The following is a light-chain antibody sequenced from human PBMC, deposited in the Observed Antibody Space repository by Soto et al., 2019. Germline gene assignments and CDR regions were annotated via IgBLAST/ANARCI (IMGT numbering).Light chain of an antibody. J-gene: IGLJ1*01. CDR3: NSYTSDYPRFYA. V-gene: IGLV2-14*03. Sequence: QSVLNQPASGTGARGQSITITCTGTHNDIGHYDYVSWYQHHPGKAPKLIIFDVSSRPSGISNRFSGSKSGNTASLVISGLRPEDEADYYCNSYTSDYPRFYAFVPGTKVTVL. CDR2: DVS. CDR1: HNDIGHYDY.